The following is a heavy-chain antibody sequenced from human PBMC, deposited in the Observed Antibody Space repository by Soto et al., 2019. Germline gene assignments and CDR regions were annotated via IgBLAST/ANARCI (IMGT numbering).Heavy chain of an antibody. J-gene: IGHJ4*02. Sequence: GGSLRLSCAASGFTFSSYSMNWVRQAPGKGLEWVSSISSSSSYIYYADSVKGRFTISRDNAKNSLYLQMNSLRAEDTAVYYCASDLLYYYGSGSYYPNWGQGTLVTVSS. CDR3: ASDLLYYYGSGSYYPN. D-gene: IGHD3-10*01. CDR1: GFTFSSYS. CDR2: ISSSSSYI. V-gene: IGHV3-21*01.